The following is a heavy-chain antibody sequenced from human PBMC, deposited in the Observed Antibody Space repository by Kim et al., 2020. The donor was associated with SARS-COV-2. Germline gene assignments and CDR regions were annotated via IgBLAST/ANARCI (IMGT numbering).Heavy chain of an antibody. J-gene: IGHJ4*02. CDR3: RVGLGFTRTTDY. Sequence: GGSLRLSCAASGFTVTNAWMTWVRQAPGKGPEWVGRIKSKTDGGTTDYAAPVKGRFTISRDDSKNTLFLQMNSLKTEDTAVYYCRVGLGFTRTTDYWRQGTLLPVS. V-gene: IGHV3-15*01. CDR2: IKSKTDGGTT. CDR1: GFTVTNAW. D-gene: IGHD1-26*01.